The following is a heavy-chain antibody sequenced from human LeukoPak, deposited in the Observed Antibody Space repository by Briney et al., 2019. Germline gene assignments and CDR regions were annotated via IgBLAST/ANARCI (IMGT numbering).Heavy chain of an antibody. D-gene: IGHD5-12*01. CDR2: INPNSGGT. CDR3: ARNSGYDLLAFDY. V-gene: IGHV1-2*02. CDR1: GYTFTPYY. Sequence: ASVKVSCTASGYTFTPYYMHWGRQAPGHGLEWRGWINPNSGGTNYAQKFQGRVTMTRDTSISTAYMELSRLRSDDTAVYYCARNSGYDLLAFDYWGQGTLVTVSS. J-gene: IGHJ4*02.